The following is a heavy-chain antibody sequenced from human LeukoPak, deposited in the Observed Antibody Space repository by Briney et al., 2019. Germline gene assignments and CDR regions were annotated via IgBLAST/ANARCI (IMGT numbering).Heavy chain of an antibody. J-gene: IGHJ4*02. CDR3: AKGIAVAGTELAD. CDR2: IRYDGSIK. Sequence: GGSLRLSXAASGFTFSSYAMHWVRQAPGKGLEWVSFIRYDGSIKYYADSVEGRFTIPRDNSKNTLYLQMNSLRADDTAVYYCAKGIAVAGTELADWGQGTLVTVSA. V-gene: IGHV3-30*02. D-gene: IGHD6-19*01. CDR1: GFTFSSYA.